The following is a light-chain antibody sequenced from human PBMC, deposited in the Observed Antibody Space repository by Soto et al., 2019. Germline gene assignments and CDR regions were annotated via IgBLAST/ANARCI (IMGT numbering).Light chain of an antibody. CDR2: DTS. CDR3: QQYNNWPLT. Sequence: EIVMTQSPATLSVSPGERTTLSCRASQSVSTNLAWYQQKPGQPPRLLIYDTSTRASGFPARFSGSGSGTEFTLTISSLQSEDFAVYHCQQYNNWPLTFGGGTKVEIK. V-gene: IGKV3-15*01. J-gene: IGKJ4*01. CDR1: QSVSTN.